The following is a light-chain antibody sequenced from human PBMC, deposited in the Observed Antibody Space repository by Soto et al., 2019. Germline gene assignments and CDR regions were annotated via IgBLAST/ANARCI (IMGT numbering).Light chain of an antibody. J-gene: IGKJ3*01. CDR3: QQYHNLPPFT. V-gene: IGKV1-33*01. Sequence: DIQMTQSPSSLSASVGARVSITCQASQDIRNYLSWFQQKPGTAPKLLIYGASNLETGVPSRFRGSGYGTDFTFTISSLQPEDIATYYCQQYHNLPPFTFGPGTKVDIK. CDR2: GAS. CDR1: QDIRNY.